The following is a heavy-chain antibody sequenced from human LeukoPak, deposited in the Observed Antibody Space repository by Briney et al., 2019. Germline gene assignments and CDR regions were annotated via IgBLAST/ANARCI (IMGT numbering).Heavy chain of an antibody. J-gene: IGHJ4*02. Sequence: PSETLSLTCAVYGGSFSGYYWSWIRQPPGKGLEWIGEINHSGSTNYNPSLKSRVTISVDTSKNQFSLKLSSVTAADTAVYYCAKGEWLRSWFGYWGQGTLVPVSS. CDR2: INHSGST. CDR3: AKGEWLRSWFGY. CDR1: GGSFSGYY. D-gene: IGHD5-12*01. V-gene: IGHV4-34*01.